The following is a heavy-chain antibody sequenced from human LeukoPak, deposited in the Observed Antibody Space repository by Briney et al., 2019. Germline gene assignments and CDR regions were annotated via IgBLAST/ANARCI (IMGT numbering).Heavy chain of an antibody. J-gene: IGHJ6*03. Sequence: SVKVSCKASGGTFSSYAISWVRQAPGQGLEWMGGIIPIFGTANYAQKFQGRVTITADGSTSTAYMELSSLRSEDTAVYYCARVGSGSHYYYYYMDVWGKGTTVTVSS. D-gene: IGHD1-26*01. V-gene: IGHV1-69*01. CDR2: IIPIFGTA. CDR3: ARVGSGSHYYYYYMDV. CDR1: GGTFSSYA.